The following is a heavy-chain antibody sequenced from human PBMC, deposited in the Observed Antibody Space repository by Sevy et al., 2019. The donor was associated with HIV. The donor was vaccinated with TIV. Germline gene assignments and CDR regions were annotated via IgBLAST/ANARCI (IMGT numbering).Heavy chain of an antibody. J-gene: IGHJ6*03. Sequence: ASVKVSCKASGGTFSSYAISWVRQAPGQGLEWMGGIIPIFGTANYAQKFQGRVTITADESTSTAYMEVSSLRSEDTAVYYCARGGGIAQHYYYYYMDVWGKGTTVTVSS. V-gene: IGHV1-69*13. CDR2: IIPIFGTA. CDR3: ARGGGIAQHYYYYYMDV. D-gene: IGHD6-13*01. CDR1: GGTFSSYA.